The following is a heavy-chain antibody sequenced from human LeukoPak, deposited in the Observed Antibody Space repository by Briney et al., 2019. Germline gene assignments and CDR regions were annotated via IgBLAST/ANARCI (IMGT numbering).Heavy chain of an antibody. CDR1: GFTLRSQG. D-gene: IGHD3-22*01. CDR3: ARMKYYESSTYYYAFDY. J-gene: IGHJ4*02. Sequence: PGGSLRLSCAASGFTLRSQGMHWVRQAPGKGLEWVAVIWSDGSNKYYVDSVEGRFTISRDISKNTLYLEMNSLRAEDTAVYYCARMKYYESSTYYYAFDYWGQGTLVTVSS. CDR2: IWSDGSNK. V-gene: IGHV3-33*01.